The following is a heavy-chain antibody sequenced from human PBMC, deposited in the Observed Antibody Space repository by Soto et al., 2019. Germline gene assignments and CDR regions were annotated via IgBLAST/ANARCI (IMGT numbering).Heavy chain of an antibody. Sequence: EVQLVESVGGLVQPGGSLRLSCAASGFTFSSYWMHWVRQAPGQGLVWVSRINSDGSSTSYADSVKGRFTISRDNAKNTLYLQMNSLRAEDTAVYYCARETMPPYYYYGMDVWGQGTTVTVSS. V-gene: IGHV3-74*01. CDR2: INSDGSST. D-gene: IGHD2-2*01. CDR3: ARETMPPYYYYGMDV. CDR1: GFTFSSYW. J-gene: IGHJ6*02.